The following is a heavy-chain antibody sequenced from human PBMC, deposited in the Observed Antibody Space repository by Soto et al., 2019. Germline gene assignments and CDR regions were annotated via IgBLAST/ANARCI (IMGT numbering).Heavy chain of an antibody. CDR3: ARSPSGYGDFGF. CDR2: IYYSGTT. J-gene: IGHJ4*02. D-gene: IGHD6-25*01. Sequence: SETLSLTCTVSGGSISSGDYYWSWIRQPPGKGLEWIGYIYYSGTTYYNPSLKSRLTISTDTSKNQFSLKLTSVTVADTAVYYCARSPSGYGDFGFWGQGSLVTVPQ. V-gene: IGHV4-30-4*01. CDR1: GGSISSGDYY.